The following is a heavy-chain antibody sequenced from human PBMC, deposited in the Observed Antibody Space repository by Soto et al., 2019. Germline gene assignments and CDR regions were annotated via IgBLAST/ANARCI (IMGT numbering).Heavy chain of an antibody. D-gene: IGHD5-12*01. Sequence: QVQLVQSGAEVKKPGSSVKVSCKTSGGTFSNDIITWVRQAPGQGLEWMGRIIPLLDIANYAQKFQGRVTIPADKSTGTAYMELNSLRSEYTAVYYCARDSPIGSTFSGYDAIDYWGQGTLVTVSS. V-gene: IGHV1-69*08. J-gene: IGHJ4*02. CDR3: ARDSPIGSTFSGYDAIDY. CDR2: IIPLLDIA. CDR1: GGTFSNDI.